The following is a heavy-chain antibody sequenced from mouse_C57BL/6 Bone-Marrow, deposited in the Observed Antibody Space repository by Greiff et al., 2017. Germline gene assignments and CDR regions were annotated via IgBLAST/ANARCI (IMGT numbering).Heavy chain of an antibody. D-gene: IGHD2-4*01. CDR1: GFNIKDDY. V-gene: IGHV14-4*01. Sequence: EVQLQQSGAELVRPGASVKLSCTASGFNIKDDYMHWVKQRPEQGLEWIGWIDPENGDTEYASKFQGKATITADTSSNTAYLQLSSLTSEDTAFYYCTTWFYYDYAFFDYWGQGTTLTVSS. CDR2: IDPENGDT. J-gene: IGHJ2*01. CDR3: TTWFYYDYAFFDY.